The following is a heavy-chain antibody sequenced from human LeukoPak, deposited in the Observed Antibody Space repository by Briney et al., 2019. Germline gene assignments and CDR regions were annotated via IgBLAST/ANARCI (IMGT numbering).Heavy chain of an antibody. Sequence: SQTLSLTCAVSGGSISSGGYSWSWIRQPPGKGLEWIGYIYHSGSTNYNPSLKSRVTVSVDTSKKQFSQNLRSVTAADTAVYYCARGLHYNILTGGMDVWGQGTTVIVSS. D-gene: IGHD3-9*01. CDR2: IYHSGST. CDR1: GGSISSGGYS. CDR3: ARGLHYNILTGGMDV. V-gene: IGHV4-30-2*01. J-gene: IGHJ6*02.